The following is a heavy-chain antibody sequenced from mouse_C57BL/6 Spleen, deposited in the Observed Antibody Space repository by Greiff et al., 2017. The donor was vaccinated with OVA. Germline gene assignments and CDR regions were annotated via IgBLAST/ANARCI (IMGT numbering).Heavy chain of an antibody. CDR2: IYPGSGST. D-gene: IGHD2-4*01. V-gene: IGHV1-55*01. Sequence: QVQLQQPGAELVKPGASVKMSCKASGYTFTSYWITWVKQRPGQGLEWIGDIYPGSGSTNYNEKFKSKATLTVDTSSSTAYMQLSSLTSEDSAVYYGTRSGIYYDYEAGFAYWGQGTLVTVSA. J-gene: IGHJ3*01. CDR1: GYTFTSYW. CDR3: TRSGIYYDYEAGFAY.